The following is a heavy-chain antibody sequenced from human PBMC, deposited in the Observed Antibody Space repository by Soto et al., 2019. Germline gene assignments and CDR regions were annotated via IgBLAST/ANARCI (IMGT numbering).Heavy chain of an antibody. CDR1: GFTFSSYA. CDR2: ISYDGSNK. V-gene: IGHV3-30-3*01. Sequence: PGGSLRLSCAASGFTFSSYAMHWVRQAPGKXLEWVAVISYDGSNKYYADSVKGRFTISRDNSKNTLYLQMNSLRAEDTAVYYCASHQYSSSWYPYYYYYYGMDVWGQGTTVTVSS. D-gene: IGHD6-13*01. CDR3: ASHQYSSSWYPYYYYYYGMDV. J-gene: IGHJ6*02.